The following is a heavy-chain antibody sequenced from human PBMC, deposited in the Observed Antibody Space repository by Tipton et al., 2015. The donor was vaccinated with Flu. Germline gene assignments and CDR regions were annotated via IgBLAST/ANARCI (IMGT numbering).Heavy chain of an antibody. V-gene: IGHV4-38-2*01. CDR2: INHSGDI. CDR3: VGARNIYYFDY. CDR1: AYFTSSDFF. J-gene: IGHJ4*02. D-gene: IGHD1-14*01. Sequence: LRLSCAVSAYFTSSDFFWGWIRQPPGKGLEWIGTINHSGDIDYNPSLKSRVTTSVDTSKKQFSLKLRSVTAADTAVYYCVGARNIYYFDYWGQGTLVTVSS.